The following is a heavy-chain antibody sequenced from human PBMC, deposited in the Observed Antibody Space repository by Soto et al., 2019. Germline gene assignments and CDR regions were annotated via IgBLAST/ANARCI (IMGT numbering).Heavy chain of an antibody. CDR2: IWYDGSNK. V-gene: IGHV3-33*01. CDR1: GFTFSSYG. Sequence: PGGSLRLSCAASGFTFSSYGMHWVRQAPGKGLEWVAVIWYDGSNKYYADSVKGRFTISRDNSKNTLYLQMNSLGAEDTAVYYCARGEGPSSNPTYYYYYGMDVWGQGTTVTVSS. D-gene: IGHD4-4*01. CDR3: ARGEGPSSNPTYYYYYGMDV. J-gene: IGHJ6*02.